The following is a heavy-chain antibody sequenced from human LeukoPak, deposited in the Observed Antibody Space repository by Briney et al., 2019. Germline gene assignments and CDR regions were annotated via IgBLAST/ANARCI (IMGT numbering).Heavy chain of an antibody. J-gene: IGHJ4*02. CDR3: VRAYDY. V-gene: IGHV4-4*02. Sequence: SGTLSLTCDVSGGSITQTNYWTWVRRPPGKGLEWIGEIYNSGSTIYNPSLKSRVTISVDTSKNQLSLNLISVTAADTAVYYCVRAYDYWGQGTLVTVSS. CDR2: IYNSGST. CDR1: GGSITQTNY.